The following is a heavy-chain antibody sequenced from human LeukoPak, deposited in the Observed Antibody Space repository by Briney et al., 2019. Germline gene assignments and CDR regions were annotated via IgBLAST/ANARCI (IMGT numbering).Heavy chain of an antibody. Sequence: SETLSLTCTVSGGSISSYYWSWIRQPPGKGLEWIGYTYYSGSTNYNPSLKSRVTISVDTSKNQFSLKLSSVTAADTAVYYCARGSYYYDSSGYSETGEIDWGQGTLVTVSS. CDR1: GGSISSYY. V-gene: IGHV4-59*01. D-gene: IGHD3-22*01. J-gene: IGHJ4*02. CDR3: ARGSYYYDSSGYSETGEID. CDR2: TYYSGST.